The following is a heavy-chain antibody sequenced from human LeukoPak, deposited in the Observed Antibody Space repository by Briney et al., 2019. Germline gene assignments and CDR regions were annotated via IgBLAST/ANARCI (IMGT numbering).Heavy chain of an antibody. D-gene: IGHD1-1*01. V-gene: IGHV3-23*01. CDR2: INYSGGTT. J-gene: IGHJ4*02. CDR3: AKDYQLADY. Sequence: GGSLRLPCAASGFTFNTYAMSWVRQAPGKGLEWVSVINYSGGTTYYAQSVKGRFTISRDNSKNTLYLQMNSLRVEDTAVYYCAKDYQLADYWGQGTLVTVSS. CDR1: GFTFNTYA.